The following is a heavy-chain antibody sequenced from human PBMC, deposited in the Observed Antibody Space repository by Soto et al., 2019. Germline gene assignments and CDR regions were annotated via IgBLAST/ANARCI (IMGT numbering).Heavy chain of an antibody. D-gene: IGHD3-3*01. V-gene: IGHV3-74*01. CDR2: INSDGSST. CDR3: ARDRTYYDFWSGYSQYYFDY. Sequence: GGSLRLSCAASGFTFSSYWMHWVRQAPGKGLVWVSRINSDGSSTSYADSVKGRFTISRDNAKNTLYLQMNSLRAEDTAVYYCARDRTYYDFWSGYSQYYFDYWGQGTLVTVSS. CDR1: GFTFSSYW. J-gene: IGHJ4*02.